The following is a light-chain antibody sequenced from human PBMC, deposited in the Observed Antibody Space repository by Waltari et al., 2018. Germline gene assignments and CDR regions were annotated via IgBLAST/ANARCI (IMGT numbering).Light chain of an antibody. CDR3: QAWDSSTVV. V-gene: IGLV3-1*01. CDR1: KLGDKY. J-gene: IGLJ2*01. Sequence: SYELTQPPSVSVSPRQTASITCSGDKLGDKYACWYHQKPGQSPVLVIYQDTKRPSGIPERFSGSNSGNTATLTISGTQAMDEADYYCQAWDSSTVVFGGGTKLTVL. CDR2: QDT.